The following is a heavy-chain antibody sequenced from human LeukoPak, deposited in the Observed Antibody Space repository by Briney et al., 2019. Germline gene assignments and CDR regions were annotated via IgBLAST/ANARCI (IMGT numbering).Heavy chain of an antibody. CDR3: ARGVTVMTPKATYYYHMDV. Sequence: PGGSLRLSCAASGFTFSSYGMHWVRQAPGKGLEWLAVKGRFTISRDRSKTTLYLQMSSLRSEDTAIYYCARGVTVMTPKATYYYHMDVWGKGTTVTVSS. J-gene: IGHJ6*03. D-gene: IGHD4-17*01. V-gene: IGHV3-30*03. CDR1: GFTFSSYG.